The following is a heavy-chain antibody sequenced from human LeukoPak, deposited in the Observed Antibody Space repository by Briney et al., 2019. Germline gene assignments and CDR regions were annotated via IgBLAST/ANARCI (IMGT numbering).Heavy chain of an antibody. D-gene: IGHD1-26*01. V-gene: IGHV4-34*01. CDR2: INHSGST. Sequence: TSETLSLTCAVYGGSFSGYYWSWIPQPPGKGLEWLGEINHSGSTNYNPFLKSRVTISVDTSKNQFSLKLSSVTAADTAVYYCASSPGVGPIASLGYWGQGTLVTVSS. CDR1: GGSFSGYY. J-gene: IGHJ4*02. CDR3: ASSPGVGPIASLGY.